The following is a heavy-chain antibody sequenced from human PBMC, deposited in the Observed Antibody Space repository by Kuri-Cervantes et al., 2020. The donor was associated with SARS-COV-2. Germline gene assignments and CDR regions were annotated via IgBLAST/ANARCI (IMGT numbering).Heavy chain of an antibody. CDR1: GFTFRSYS. D-gene: IGHD3-3*01. J-gene: IGHJ3*02. V-gene: IGHV3-21*01. CDR2: ITSSGSNI. CDR3: SWMLNDFWSGLLAFDI. Sequence: GESLKISCAASGFTFRSYSMNWVRQAPGKGLEWVSSITSSGSNIYYADSVKGRFTISRDTAKNSLYLQMNSLRGEDAAVYYFSWMLNDFWSGLLAFDIWGQGTLVTVSS.